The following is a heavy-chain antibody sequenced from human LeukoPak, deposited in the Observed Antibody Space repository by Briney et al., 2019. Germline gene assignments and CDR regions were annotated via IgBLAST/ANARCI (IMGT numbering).Heavy chain of an antibody. Sequence: GGSLRLSCAASGFSFSTYNMNWVRQAPGKGLEWVSSITTSSTYIYYADSVKGRFTISRDNAKNSLYLQMNSLRAEDAALYYCAKGSYGSGSYVDYWGQGTLITVSS. CDR3: AKGSYGSGSYVDY. CDR1: GFSFSTYN. V-gene: IGHV3-21*04. CDR2: ITTSSTYI. D-gene: IGHD3-10*01. J-gene: IGHJ4*02.